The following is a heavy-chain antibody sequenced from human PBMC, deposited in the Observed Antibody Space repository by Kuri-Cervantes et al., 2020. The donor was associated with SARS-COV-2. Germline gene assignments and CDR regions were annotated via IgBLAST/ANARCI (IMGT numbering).Heavy chain of an antibody. Sequence: LSLTCAASGFTFSSYAMHWVRQAPGKGLGWVAVISYDGSNKYYADSVKGRFTISRDNSKNTLYLQMNSLRAEDTAVYYCARGSKTTVVTPVSWGQGTLVTVSS. CDR2: ISYDGSNK. J-gene: IGHJ4*02. CDR1: GFTFSSYA. CDR3: ARGSKTTVVTPVS. D-gene: IGHD4-23*01. V-gene: IGHV3-30-3*01.